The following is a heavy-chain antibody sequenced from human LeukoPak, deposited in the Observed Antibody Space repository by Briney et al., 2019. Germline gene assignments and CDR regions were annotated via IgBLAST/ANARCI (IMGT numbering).Heavy chain of an antibody. V-gene: IGHV3-30-3*01. CDR3: ARDPYCGGDCYSEDY. CDR1: GFTFSSYA. CDR2: ISYDGSNK. Sequence: PGGSLRLSCAASGFTFSSYAMHWVRQAPGKGLEWVAVISYDGSNKYYADSVKGRFTISRDNSKNTLYLQMNSLRAEDTAVYYCARDPYCGGDCYSEDYWGQGTLVTVSS. J-gene: IGHJ4*02. D-gene: IGHD2-21*01.